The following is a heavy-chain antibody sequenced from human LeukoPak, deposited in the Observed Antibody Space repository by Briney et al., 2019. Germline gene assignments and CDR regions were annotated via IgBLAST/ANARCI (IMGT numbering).Heavy chain of an antibody. Sequence: PGGSLRLSCAASGFTFSSYSMNWARQAPGKGLEWVSYISSSSSIYYVDSVKGRFTISRDSAKNSLYLQMNSLRAEDTAVYYCARDDVGYFDYWGQGTLVTVSS. D-gene: IGHD1-26*01. CDR3: ARDDVGYFDY. J-gene: IGHJ4*02. CDR1: GFTFSSYS. CDR2: ISSSSSI. V-gene: IGHV3-48*01.